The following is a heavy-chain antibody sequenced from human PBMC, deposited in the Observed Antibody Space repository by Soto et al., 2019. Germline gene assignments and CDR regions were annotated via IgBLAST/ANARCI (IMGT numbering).Heavy chain of an antibody. V-gene: IGHV3-23*01. J-gene: IGHJ4*02. CDR3: ALPHDSSGYYYFDY. CDR2: ISGSGGST. Sequence: EVQLLESGGGLVQPGGSLRLSCAASGFTFSSYAMSWVRQAPGKGLEWVSAISGSGGSTYYADSVKGRFTISRDNSKNTLYLQMNSLRADDTAVYYYALPHDSSGYYYFDYWGQGTLVTVSS. CDR1: GFTFSSYA. D-gene: IGHD3-22*01.